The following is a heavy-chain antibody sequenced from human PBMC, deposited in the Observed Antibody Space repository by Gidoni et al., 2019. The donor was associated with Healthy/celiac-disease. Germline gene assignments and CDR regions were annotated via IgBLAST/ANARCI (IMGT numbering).Heavy chain of an antibody. CDR3: ARSGMGVPAAMGGIGYVQH. V-gene: IGHV3-33*01. J-gene: IGHJ1*01. CDR2: RWYDGSKK. D-gene: IGHD2-2*01. CDR1: GFTFSSYG. Sequence: QVQLVESGGGVVQPGRSLRLSCAAVGFTFSSYGMHWGRQAPGKGLEWMAVRWYDGSKKYYADSVKDRVTISRDNSKNTLYLQMNSLRAEDTAVYYCARSGMGVPAAMGGIGYVQHWGQGTLVTVSS.